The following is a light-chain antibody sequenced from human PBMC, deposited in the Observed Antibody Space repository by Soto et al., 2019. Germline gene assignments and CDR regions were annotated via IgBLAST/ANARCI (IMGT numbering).Light chain of an antibody. J-gene: IGKJ2*01. V-gene: IGKV4-1*01. CDR2: WAS. CDR1: QSVLYSSNNKKY. CDR3: QQYYSIPYT. Sequence: DIVMTQSPDSLAVSLGERATINCKSSQSVLYSSNNKKYLAWYQQKPGQPPKLLIFWASTRESGVPDRFSGSGSGTDFTLTISSLQAEDVAVYYCQQYYSIPYTFGQGTKLEIK.